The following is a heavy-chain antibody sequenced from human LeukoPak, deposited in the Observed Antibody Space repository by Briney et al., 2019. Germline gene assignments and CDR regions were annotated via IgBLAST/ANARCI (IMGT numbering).Heavy chain of an antibody. CDR3: ARGQPFFGVVIMRGDRNYFDY. Sequence: NPSETLSLTCAVYGGSFSGYYWSWIRQPSGKGLEWIGEINHSGSTNYNPSLKSRVTISVDTSKNQFSLKLSSVTAADTAVYYCARGQPFFGVVIMRGDRNYFDYWGQGTLVTVSS. CDR2: INHSGST. J-gene: IGHJ4*02. D-gene: IGHD3-3*01. V-gene: IGHV4-34*01. CDR1: GGSFSGYY.